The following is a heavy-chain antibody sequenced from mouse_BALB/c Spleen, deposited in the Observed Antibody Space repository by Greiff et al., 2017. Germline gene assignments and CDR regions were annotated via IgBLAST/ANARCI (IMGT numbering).Heavy chain of an antibody. J-gene: IGHJ2*01. V-gene: IGHV5-6-5*01. CDR1: GFTFSSYA. CDR2: ISSGGST. CDR3: ARSLLRGGYFDY. D-gene: IGHD1-1*01. Sequence: DVKLQESGGGLVKPGGSLKLSCAASGFTFSSYAMSWVRQTPEKRLEWVASISSGGSTYYPDSVKGRFTISRDNARNILYLQMNSLQTDDTAMYYCARSLLRGGYFDYWGQGTTLTVSS.